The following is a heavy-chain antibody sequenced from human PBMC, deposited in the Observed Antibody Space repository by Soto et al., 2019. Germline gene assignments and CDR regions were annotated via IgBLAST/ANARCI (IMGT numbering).Heavy chain of an antibody. J-gene: IGHJ4*02. D-gene: IGHD5-12*01. CDR1: GGSISSGDYY. CDR2: IYYSGST. V-gene: IGHV4-30-4*01. CDR3: ARLSGYEGRQIDY. Sequence: PSETLSLTCTVSGGSISSGDYYWSWIRQPPGKGLEWIGYIYYSGSTYYNPSLKSRVTISVDTSKNQFSLKLSSVTAADTAVYYCARLSGYEGRQIDYWGQGTLVTVSS.